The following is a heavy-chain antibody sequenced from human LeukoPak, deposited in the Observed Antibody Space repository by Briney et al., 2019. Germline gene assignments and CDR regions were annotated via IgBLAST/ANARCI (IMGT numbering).Heavy chain of an antibody. CDR1: GFSFNTYW. Sequence: PGGSLRLSCVVSGFSFNTYWMSWVRQAPGKGLEWVANIKQDGSDKSYVDSVKGRFTISRDNAKNSVYLQMNSLRAEDTAVYYCARGPRYYCDSSSYSYFDYWGQGTLVTVSS. CDR3: ARGPRYYCDSSSYSYFDY. V-gene: IGHV3-7*01. J-gene: IGHJ4*02. CDR2: IKQDGSDK. D-gene: IGHD3-22*01.